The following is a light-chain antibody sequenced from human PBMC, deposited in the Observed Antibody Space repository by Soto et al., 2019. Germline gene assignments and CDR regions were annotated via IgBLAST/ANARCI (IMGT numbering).Light chain of an antibody. J-gene: IGKJ2*01. CDR3: QQYDDWPRT. Sequence: EIVLTQSPATLSLSPRERATLSCRTSQPLNNYLAWYQQKVGQSPRLLIYGASSRATGVPTRFSGSGSGTQFTLTIRDLQSEDFAVYVCQQYDDWPRTFGQGNKLEIK. CDR2: GAS. CDR1: QPLNNY. V-gene: IGKV3-15*01.